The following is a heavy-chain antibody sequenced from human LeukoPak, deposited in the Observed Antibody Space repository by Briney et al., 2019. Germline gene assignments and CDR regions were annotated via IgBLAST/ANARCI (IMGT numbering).Heavy chain of an antibody. Sequence: PGGSLRLSCEGSGFTFSNYWMSWVRQAPGKGLEWVANIQQHGSGTYYGDSVKGRFTISRDNAKNSLYLQMNSLRAEDTAVYYCATYSSSNGREFQYWGQGTLVTVSS. CDR1: GFTFSNYW. CDR3: ATYSSSNGREFQY. V-gene: IGHV3-7*01. D-gene: IGHD2-2*01. J-gene: IGHJ1*01. CDR2: IQQHGSGT.